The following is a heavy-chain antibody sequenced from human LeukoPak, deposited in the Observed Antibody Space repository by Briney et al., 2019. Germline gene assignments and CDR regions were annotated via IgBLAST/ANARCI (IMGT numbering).Heavy chain of an antibody. D-gene: IGHD3-10*01. J-gene: IGHJ6*03. CDR1: GVSFGSHVFY. V-gene: IGHV4-39*01. Sequence: PSETLSLTCTVSGVSFGSHVFYWAWIRQPPGKGLEWVVSVYYSGSTYYNPSLMGRVTISVDTSQNKFTVRLTFVMAADTAVYYCASMFRGVIVGPSYYSYYMDVWGPGAMVTVS. CDR3: ASMFRGVIVGPSYYSYYMDV. CDR2: VYYSGST.